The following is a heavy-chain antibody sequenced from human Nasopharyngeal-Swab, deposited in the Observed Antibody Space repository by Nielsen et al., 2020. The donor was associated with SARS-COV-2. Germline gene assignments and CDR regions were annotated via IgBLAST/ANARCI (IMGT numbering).Heavy chain of an antibody. V-gene: IGHV3-11*01. CDR3: AVSYYDFWSGYYEVSGLDY. CDR2: ISSSGSTI. Sequence: LKISCAASGFTFSDYYMSWIRQAPGKGLEWVSYISSSGSTIYYADSVKGRFTISRDNAKNSLYLQMNSLRAEDTAVYYCAVSYYDFWSGYYEVSGLDYWGQGTLVTVSS. CDR1: GFTFSDYY. J-gene: IGHJ4*02. D-gene: IGHD3-3*01.